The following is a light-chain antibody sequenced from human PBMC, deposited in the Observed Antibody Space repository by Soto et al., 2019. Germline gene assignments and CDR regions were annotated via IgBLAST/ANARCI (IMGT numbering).Light chain of an antibody. Sequence: QSALTQPRSVSGSPGQSVTISCTGTSSDVGGYNYVSWYQQHPGKAPKLMIYDVSKRPSGVPDRFSGSKSGNTASLTIAGLEAEDEADYCWCSYGGSYTHVFGAGTKLTVL. CDR3: CSYGGSYTHV. J-gene: IGLJ1*01. CDR2: DVS. V-gene: IGLV2-11*01. CDR1: SSDVGGYNY.